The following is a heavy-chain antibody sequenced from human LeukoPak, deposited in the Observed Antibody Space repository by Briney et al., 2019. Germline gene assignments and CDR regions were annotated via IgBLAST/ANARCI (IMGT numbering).Heavy chain of an antibody. D-gene: IGHD6-19*01. CDR1: GFTFDYYT. Sequence: GGSLRLSCAASGFTFDYYTLHWVRQAPGKGLEGVSLISWDGGSTYYADSVKGRFTISRDNSKNSLYLQMNSLRTEDTALYYCAKDGSSSGWYYFDYWGQGTLVTVSS. J-gene: IGHJ4*02. CDR2: ISWDGGST. CDR3: AKDGSSSGWYYFDY. V-gene: IGHV3-43*01.